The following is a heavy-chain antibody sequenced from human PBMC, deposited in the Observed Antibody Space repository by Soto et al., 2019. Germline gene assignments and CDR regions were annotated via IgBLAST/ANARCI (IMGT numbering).Heavy chain of an antibody. J-gene: IGHJ4*02. CDR1: GFTFSNYG. CDR2: ISYDESNK. V-gene: IGHV3-30*18. CDR3: AKEAPPEQQRDGRIDY. Sequence: QVQLVESGGGVVQPGRSLRLSCAASGFTFSNYGMHWVRQAPGKGLEWVAVISYDESNKHYADSVKGRFTISRDNSKNTLYLQMNRLRPEDTAVYYRAKEAPPEQQRDGRIDYWHRGTLVTVSS. D-gene: IGHD6-13*01.